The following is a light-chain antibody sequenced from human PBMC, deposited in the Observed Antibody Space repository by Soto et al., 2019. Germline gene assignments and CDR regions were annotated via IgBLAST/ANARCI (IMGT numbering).Light chain of an antibody. CDR3: QVGDSSPAL. CDR2: RDN. Sequence: SYELTQPISVSVALGQTARITCGGNNIGSKNVHWYQQKPGQAPVLVIYRDNNRPSVIPERFSGANAGNTATLTISRAQAGESGDYYGQVGDSSPALFGTGTKVPVL. V-gene: IGLV3-9*01. CDR1: NIGSKN. J-gene: IGLJ1*01.